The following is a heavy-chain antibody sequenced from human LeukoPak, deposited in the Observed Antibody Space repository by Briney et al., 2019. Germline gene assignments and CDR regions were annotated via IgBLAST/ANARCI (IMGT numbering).Heavy chain of an antibody. D-gene: IGHD5-18*01. CDR2: IIPIFGTA. V-gene: IGHV1-69*05. CDR1: GGTFSSYA. Sequence: SVKVSCKASGGTFSSYAISWVRQAPGQGLEWMGRIIPIFGTANYAQKFQGRVTITTDESTSTAYMELSILRSEDTAVYYCARDPGSLDTAMAFDYWGQGTLVTVSS. CDR3: ARDPGSLDTAMAFDY. J-gene: IGHJ4*02.